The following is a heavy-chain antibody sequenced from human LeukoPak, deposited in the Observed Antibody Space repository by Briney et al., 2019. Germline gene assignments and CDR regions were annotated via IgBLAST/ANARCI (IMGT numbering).Heavy chain of an antibody. CDR2: ISYDGSNK. D-gene: IGHD3-22*01. Sequence: GRSLRLSCAASGFTFSSYAMHWVRQAPGKGLEWVAVISYDGSNKYYADSVKGRFTTSRDNSKNTLYLQMNSLRAEDTAVYYCARGPFSGGSSGPNPTYWGQGTLVTVSS. CDR1: GFTFSSYA. V-gene: IGHV3-30-3*01. J-gene: IGHJ4*02. CDR3: ARGPFSGGSSGPNPTY.